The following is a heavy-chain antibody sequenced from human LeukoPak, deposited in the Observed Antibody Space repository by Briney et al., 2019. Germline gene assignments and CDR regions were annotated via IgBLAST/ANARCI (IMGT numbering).Heavy chain of an antibody. CDR3: AKVGRITMVRGVITPPHYYYMDV. Sequence: GGSLRLSCAASGFTFSSYSMNWVRQAPGKGLEWVSSISSSSSYIYYADSVKGRFTISRDNAKNSLYLQMNSLRAEDTAVYYCAKVGRITMVRGVITPPHYYYMDVWGKGTTVTVSS. CDR1: GFTFSSYS. V-gene: IGHV3-21*01. D-gene: IGHD3-10*01. CDR2: ISSSSSYI. J-gene: IGHJ6*03.